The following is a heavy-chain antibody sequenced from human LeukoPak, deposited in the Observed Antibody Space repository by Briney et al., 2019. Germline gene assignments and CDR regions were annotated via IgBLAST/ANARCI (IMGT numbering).Heavy chain of an antibody. CDR3: SNLYSTNY. Sequence: PGGSLRLSWAASVSTYAMSWVRQAPGMGLEWVSGISGSGTGTYYADSVRGRFTISRDNSKNTLYLQMNSLRVEDTAVYYCSNLYSTNYWGQGTLVTVSS. D-gene: IGHD6-13*01. V-gene: IGHV3-23*01. CDR1: VSTYA. J-gene: IGHJ4*02. CDR2: ISGSGTGT.